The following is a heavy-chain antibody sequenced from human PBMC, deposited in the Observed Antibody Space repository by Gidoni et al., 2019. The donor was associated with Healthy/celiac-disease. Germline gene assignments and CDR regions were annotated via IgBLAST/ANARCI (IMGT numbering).Heavy chain of an antibody. CDR3: ARTGSGGYYFDY. CDR1: GFTFYNYA. Sequence: EVQLLESGGGLVQPGGSLRLSCAASGFTFYNYAMPWVRQAPGKGLEWVSAISASGGSTYYADSVEGRFTISIDNSKNTLYLQMNSLRAEDTAIYYCARTGSGGYYFDYWGQGTLVTVSS. CDR2: ISASGGST. V-gene: IGHV3-23*01. D-gene: IGHD1-26*01. J-gene: IGHJ4*02.